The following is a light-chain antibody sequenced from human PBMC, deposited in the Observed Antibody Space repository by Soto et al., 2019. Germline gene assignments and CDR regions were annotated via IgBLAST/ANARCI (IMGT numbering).Light chain of an antibody. CDR2: EVS. J-gene: IGLJ3*02. V-gene: IGLV2-14*03. Sequence: QSALTQPASVSDSPGQSITLSCTGTSSDIGASTFVSWYQQHPGKAPKLLIYEVSNRPSGISNRFSGSKSANTASLTISGLQAEDEADYYCSSARRDNTWVFGGGTKVTVL. CDR3: SSARRDNTWV. CDR1: SSDIGASTF.